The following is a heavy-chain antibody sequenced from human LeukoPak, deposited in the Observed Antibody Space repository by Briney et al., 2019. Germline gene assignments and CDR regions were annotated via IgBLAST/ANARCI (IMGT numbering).Heavy chain of an antibody. CDR3: ARDSSGYFVS. V-gene: IGHV4-39*01. D-gene: IGHD3-22*01. J-gene: IGHJ4*02. CDR1: GGSISSSSYY. CDR2: IYYSGST. Sequence: PSETLSLTCTVAGGSISSSSYYWGWIRQPPGKGLEWIGSIYYSGSTYYNPSLKSRVTISVDTSKNQFSLKLNSVTAADTAVYYCARDSSGYFVSWGQGTLVTVSS.